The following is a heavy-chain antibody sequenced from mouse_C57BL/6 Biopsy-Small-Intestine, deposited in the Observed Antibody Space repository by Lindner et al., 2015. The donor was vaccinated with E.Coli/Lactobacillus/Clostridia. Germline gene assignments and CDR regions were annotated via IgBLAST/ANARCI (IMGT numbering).Heavy chain of an antibody. D-gene: IGHD2-3*01. Sequence: VQLQESGGGLVQPKGSLKLSCAASGFSFNTYAMNWVRQAPGKGLEWVARIRSKSNNYATYYADSVKDRFTISRDDSESMLYLQMNNLKTEDTAMYYCMRRGYDGYPFDYWGQGTTLTVSS. CDR1: GFSFNTYA. J-gene: IGHJ2*01. V-gene: IGHV10-1*01. CDR3: MRRGYDGYPFDY. CDR2: IRSKSNNYAT.